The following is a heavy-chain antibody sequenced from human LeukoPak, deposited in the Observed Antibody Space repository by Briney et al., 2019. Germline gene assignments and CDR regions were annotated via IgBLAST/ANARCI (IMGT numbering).Heavy chain of an antibody. D-gene: IGHD3-22*01. V-gene: IGHV4-59*01. Sequence: PSETLSLTYTVSGGSISSYYWSWIRQPPGKGLEWIGSISYGGSTNYNPSLKSRVTISVVTSKNQFSLKLSSVTAADTAVYYCARLRLFPDYFDYWGQGTLVTVSS. CDR3: ARLRLFPDYFDY. CDR2: ISYGGST. CDR1: GGSISSYY. J-gene: IGHJ4*02.